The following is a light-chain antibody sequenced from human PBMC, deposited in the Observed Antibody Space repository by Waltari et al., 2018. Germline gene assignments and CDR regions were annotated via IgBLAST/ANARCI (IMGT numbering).Light chain of an antibody. CDR1: QSVRSY. CDR3: QQCSNWLFT. CDR2: DAS. J-gene: IGKJ3*01. Sequence: EIVLTQSPATLALSPGERATLSFRASQSVRSYLAWYQQTPGQAPRLLIYDASNRATGIPARFSGSGSGTDFTLTISSLEPEDFAVYYCQQCSNWLFTFGPGTKVDIK. V-gene: IGKV3-11*01.